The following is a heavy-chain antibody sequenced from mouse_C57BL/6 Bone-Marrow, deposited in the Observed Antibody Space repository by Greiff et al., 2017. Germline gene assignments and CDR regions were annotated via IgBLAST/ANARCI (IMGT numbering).Heavy chain of an antibody. CDR2: IYPRDGST. Sequence: VQLQQSDAELVKPGASVKISCKVSGYTFTDHTIHWMKQRPEQGLEWIGYIYPRDGSTKYNEKFKGKATLTADKSSSTAYMQLNSLTSEDSAVYFCAREEIYDGYLYYAMDDGGQGTSVTVSS. CDR3: AREEIYDGYLYYAMDD. J-gene: IGHJ4*01. D-gene: IGHD2-3*01. CDR1: GYTFTDHT. V-gene: IGHV1-78*01.